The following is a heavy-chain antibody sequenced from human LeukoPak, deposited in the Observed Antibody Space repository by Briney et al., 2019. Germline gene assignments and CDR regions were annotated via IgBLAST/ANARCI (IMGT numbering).Heavy chain of an antibody. CDR2: ISSSSSYI. D-gene: IGHD3-3*01. CDR3: ARRGDGGVAQYYFDY. J-gene: IGHJ4*02. V-gene: IGHV3-21*01. Sequence: GGSLRLSCAASGFTFSSYSMNWVRQAPGKGLEWVSSISSSSSYIYYADSVKGRFTISRDNAKNSLYLQMNSLGAEDTAVYYCARRGDGGVAQYYFDYWGQGTLVTVSS. CDR1: GFTFSSYS.